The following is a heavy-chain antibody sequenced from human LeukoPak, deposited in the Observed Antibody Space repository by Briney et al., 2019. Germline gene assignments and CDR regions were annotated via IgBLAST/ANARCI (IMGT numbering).Heavy chain of an antibody. CDR3: ARDSGSGNNDY. CDR1: GYTFTSYA. Sequence: APVKISCKASGYTFTSYAIHWVRQAPGQRLECMGWISAGNGNTKYSQNFQGRVTFISNTSATTAFMELSSLRSEDAAVYYCARDSGSGNNDYWGQGTLVTVSS. J-gene: IGHJ4*02. V-gene: IGHV1-3*01. CDR2: ISAGNGNT. D-gene: IGHD1-26*01.